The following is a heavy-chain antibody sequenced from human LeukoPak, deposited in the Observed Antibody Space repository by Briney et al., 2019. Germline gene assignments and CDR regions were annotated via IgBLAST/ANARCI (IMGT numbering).Heavy chain of an antibody. Sequence: GGSLRLSCAASGFTFSTSWMSWVRQAPGKGLEWVASIKPDGSEKYYVDSVKGRFTISRDNAKNSLYLQMDSLRAEDTAVYYCARESSSWYVSRRGWFDPWGQGTLVTVSS. CDR3: ARESSSWYVSRRGWFDP. J-gene: IGHJ5*02. D-gene: IGHD6-13*01. CDR2: IKPDGSEK. V-gene: IGHV3-7*03. CDR1: GFTFSTSW.